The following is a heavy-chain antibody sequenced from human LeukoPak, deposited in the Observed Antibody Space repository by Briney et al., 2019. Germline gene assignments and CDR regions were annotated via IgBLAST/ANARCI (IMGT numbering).Heavy chain of an antibody. J-gene: IGHJ4*02. CDR2: IYHSGST. CDR3: ARVGSGYRHEY. Sequence: TXSLTCTVSGYSISSGYYWGWIRQPPGKGLEWIGSIYHSGSTYYNPSLKSRVTISVDRSKNQFSLKLSSVTAADTAVYYCARVGSGYRHEYWGQGTLVTVSS. CDR1: GYSISSGYY. D-gene: IGHD3-22*01. V-gene: IGHV4-38-2*02.